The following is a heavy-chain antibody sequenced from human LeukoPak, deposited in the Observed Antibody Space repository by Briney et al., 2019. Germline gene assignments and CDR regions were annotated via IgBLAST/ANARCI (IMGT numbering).Heavy chain of an antibody. D-gene: IGHD6-19*01. V-gene: IGHV1-3*01. CDR1: GYTFTSYA. Sequence: GASVKVSCKASGYTFTSYAMHWVRQAPGQRLEWMGWINAGNGNTKYSRKFQGRVTITRDTSASTAYMELSSLRSEDTAVYYCARESSYYSSGWYMIEYYFDYWGQGTLVTVSS. CDR3: ARESSYYSSGWYMIEYYFDY. J-gene: IGHJ4*02. CDR2: INAGNGNT.